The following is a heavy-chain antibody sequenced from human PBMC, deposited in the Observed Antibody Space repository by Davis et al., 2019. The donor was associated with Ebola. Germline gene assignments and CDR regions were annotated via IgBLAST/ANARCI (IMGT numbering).Heavy chain of an antibody. V-gene: IGHV4-59*01. CDR2: VYFSGST. CDR1: GGSISSYY. CDR3: ARGWDSSGWQN. Sequence: MPSETLSLTCTVSGGSISSYYWSWIRQSPEKGLEWIGYVYFSGSTNYNPSLKSRVTISAHSSKNQFSLNLTSVTAADTAVYYCARGWDSSGWQNWGQGILVTVSS. J-gene: IGHJ4*02. D-gene: IGHD6-19*01.